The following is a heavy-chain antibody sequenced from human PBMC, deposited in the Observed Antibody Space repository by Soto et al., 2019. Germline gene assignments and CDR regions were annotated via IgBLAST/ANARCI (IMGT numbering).Heavy chain of an antibody. Sequence: ASVKVSCKASGYTFTSYGISWVRQAPGQGLEWMGWISAYNGNTNYAQKLQGRVTMTTDTSTSTAYMELRSLRSDDTDVYYCESGMYSSGWYGSRGFDYWGQGTLVTVSS. V-gene: IGHV1-18*04. J-gene: IGHJ4*02. CDR1: GYTFTSYG. CDR3: ESGMYSSGWYGSRGFDY. D-gene: IGHD6-19*01. CDR2: ISAYNGNT.